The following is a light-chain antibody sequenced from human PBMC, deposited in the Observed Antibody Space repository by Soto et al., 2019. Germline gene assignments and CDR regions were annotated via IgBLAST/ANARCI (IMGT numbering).Light chain of an antibody. J-gene: IGKJ5*01. V-gene: IGKV1-9*01. CDR2: AAS. CDR1: QGLSSF. CDR3: QQLNSYPIT. Sequence: IQLTQSPSSLSASVGDRVTITCRASQGLSSFLAWYQQKPGTAPKLLIYAASTLQSGVPSTFSGSGSGTDFTLTIRSLQPEDFATYYCQQLNSYPITFGQGTRLEIK.